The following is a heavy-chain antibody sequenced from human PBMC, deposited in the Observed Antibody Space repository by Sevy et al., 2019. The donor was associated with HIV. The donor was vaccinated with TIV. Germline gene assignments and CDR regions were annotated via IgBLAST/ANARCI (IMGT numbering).Heavy chain of an antibody. CDR3: ARDSNSGDYYYYAMDV. D-gene: IGHD2-15*01. J-gene: IGHJ6*02. Sequence: LSLTCAASGFIFSNYAMHWVRQAPGKGLEWVAVISYDGINKYYADSVKDRFTISRDNSKNTLYMQMNSLRAEDTAVYYCARDSNSGDYYYYAMDVWGQGTTVTVSS. CDR2: ISYDGINK. V-gene: IGHV3-30-3*01. CDR1: GFIFSNYA.